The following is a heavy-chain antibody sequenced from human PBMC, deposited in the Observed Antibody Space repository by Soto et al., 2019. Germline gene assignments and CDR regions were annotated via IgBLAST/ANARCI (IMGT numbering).Heavy chain of an antibody. V-gene: IGHV1-8*01. CDR3: ARITYEVGDFHR. Sequence: QVQLVQSGAEMKKPGASVKVSCKASGYTFTNYDINWVRQAPGQGLEWLGWMTPNSGNTGYAQKLQGRVTLTRDTSVSTAYMELSSLRSEDTAVYYCARITYEVGDFHRWRQGTLVTVSS. CDR1: GYTFTNYD. J-gene: IGHJ4*02. CDR2: MTPNSGNT. D-gene: IGHD1-26*01.